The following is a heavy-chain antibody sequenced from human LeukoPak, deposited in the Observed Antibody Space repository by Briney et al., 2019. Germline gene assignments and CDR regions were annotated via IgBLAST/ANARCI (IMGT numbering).Heavy chain of an antibody. CDR2: MKPDGSEI. CDR1: GFTFDLSW. Sequence: AGGSLRLSCAASGFTFDLSWMSWVRQALGKGLECVANMKPDGSEIYYVDSVRGRFTVSRDNAKNSLYLQMNSLRADDTAVYFCASGNSFDYWGQGTLVTVSS. D-gene: IGHD2-15*01. J-gene: IGHJ4*02. V-gene: IGHV3-7*01. CDR3: ASGNSFDY.